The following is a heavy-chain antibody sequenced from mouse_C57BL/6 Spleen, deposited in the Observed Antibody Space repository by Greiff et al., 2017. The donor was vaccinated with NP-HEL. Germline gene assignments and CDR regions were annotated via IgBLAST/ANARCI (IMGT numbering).Heavy chain of an antibody. J-gene: IGHJ4*01. CDR2: IYPGDGDT. Sequence: VQLQQSGPELVKPGASVKISCKASGYAFSSSWMNWVKQRPGKGLEWIGRIYPGDGDTNYNGKFKGKATLTADKSSSTAYMQLSSLTSEDSAVYYCARGKIYYDYDGAMDYWGQGTSVTVSS. V-gene: IGHV1-82*01. D-gene: IGHD2-4*01. CDR3: ARGKIYYDYDGAMDY. CDR1: GYAFSSSW.